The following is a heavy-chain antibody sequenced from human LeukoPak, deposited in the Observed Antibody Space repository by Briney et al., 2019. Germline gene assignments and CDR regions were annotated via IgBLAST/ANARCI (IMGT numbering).Heavy chain of an antibody. Sequence: ASVKVSCKASGYXFTSYGISWVRQAPGQGLEWMGWISGYSGNTKYAQKLQGRVTMTTDTSTTTAYMELRSLRSDDTAVYYCARPVVAGNFDYWGQGTLVTVSS. CDR2: ISGYSGNT. V-gene: IGHV1-18*01. CDR1: GYXFTSYG. D-gene: IGHD6-19*01. CDR3: ARPVVAGNFDY. J-gene: IGHJ4*02.